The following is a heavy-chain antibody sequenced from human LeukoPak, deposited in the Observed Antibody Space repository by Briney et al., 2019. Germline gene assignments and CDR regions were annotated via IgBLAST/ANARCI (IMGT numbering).Heavy chain of an antibody. V-gene: IGHV4-34*01. CDR1: GGSFSGYY. D-gene: IGHD2/OR15-2a*01. CDR3: ARAHNSHGTGHNY. J-gene: IGHJ4*02. CDR2: INHSGST. Sequence: SETLSLTCAVSGGSFSGYYWSWIRQPPGKGLEWIGEINHSGSTNYNPSLKSRVTISVDTSKNQFSLKLSSMTAADTAVYYCARAHNSHGTGHNYWGQGKLVTVSS.